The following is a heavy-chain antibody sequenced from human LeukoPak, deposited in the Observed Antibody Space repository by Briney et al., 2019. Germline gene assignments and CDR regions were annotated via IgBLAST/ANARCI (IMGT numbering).Heavy chain of an antibody. CDR3: AKGTTGLDYYGMDV. D-gene: IGHD4-17*01. CDR2: ISWNSGSI. J-gene: IGHJ6*02. Sequence: GRSLRLSRAASGFTFDDYAMHWVRQAPGKGLEWVSGISWNSGSIGYADSVKGRFTTSRDNAKNSLYLQMNSLRAEDTALYYCAKGTTGLDYYGMDVWGQGTTVTVSS. V-gene: IGHV3-9*01. CDR1: GFTFDDYA.